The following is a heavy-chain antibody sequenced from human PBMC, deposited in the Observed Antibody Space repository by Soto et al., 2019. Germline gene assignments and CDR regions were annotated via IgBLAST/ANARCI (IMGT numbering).Heavy chain of an antibody. CDR2: IYYSGST. Sequence: TLSLTCAVYGGSFSGYYWSWIRQPPGKGLEWIGYIYYSGSTNYNPSLKSRVTISVDTSKNQFSLKLSSVTAADTAVYYCARRFGSSSWVWWFDPWGQGTLVTVSS. D-gene: IGHD6-6*01. CDR1: GGSFSGYY. CDR3: ARRFGSSSWVWWFDP. V-gene: IGHV4-59*08. J-gene: IGHJ5*02.